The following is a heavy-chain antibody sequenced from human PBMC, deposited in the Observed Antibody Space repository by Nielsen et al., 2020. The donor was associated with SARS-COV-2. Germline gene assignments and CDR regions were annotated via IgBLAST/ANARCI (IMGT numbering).Heavy chain of an antibody. D-gene: IGHD6-13*01. CDR1: GFTFSNNY. Sequence: GESLKISCAASGFTFSNNYMTWVRQAPGKGLEWVAVIWYDGSDKYYADSVKGRFTISRDNSKNTLYLQMNTLRAEDTAVYYCARDGSSWYYFDYWGQGTLVTVSS. CDR3: ARDGSSWYYFDY. V-gene: IGHV3-33*08. CDR2: IWYDGSDK. J-gene: IGHJ4*02.